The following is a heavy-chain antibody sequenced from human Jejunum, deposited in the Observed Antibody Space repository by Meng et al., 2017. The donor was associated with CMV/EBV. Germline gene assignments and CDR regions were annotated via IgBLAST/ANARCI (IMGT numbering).Heavy chain of an antibody. J-gene: IGHJ4*02. D-gene: IGHD6-13*01. CDR1: GYTFRTYG. Sequence: KTSGYTFRTYGINWVREAPGQRLEWMGWINTNTGNPTYAQDFTGRFVFSMDTSVSTAYLQLSGLRSEDTAVYYCTRGAGAHSSKFDYWGQGTLVTVSS. V-gene: IGHV7-4-1*02. CDR3: TRGAGAHSSKFDY. CDR2: INTNTGNP.